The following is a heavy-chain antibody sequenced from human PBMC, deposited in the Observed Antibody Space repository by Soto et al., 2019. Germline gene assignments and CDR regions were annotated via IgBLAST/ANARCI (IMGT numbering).Heavy chain of an antibody. CDR3: ARGGSLNCYFGL. CDR1: GFTFSSYW. J-gene: IGHJ2*01. V-gene: IGHV3-74*01. CDR2: INSDGSST. Sequence: EVQLVESGGGLVQPGGSLRLSCAASGFTFSSYWMHWVRQAPGKGLVWVSRINSDGSSTSYADSVKGRFTISRDNAKNTRYLQMNSRRAEDTAVYYCARGGSLNCYFGLCGRSTLVTVSS. D-gene: IGHD1-26*01.